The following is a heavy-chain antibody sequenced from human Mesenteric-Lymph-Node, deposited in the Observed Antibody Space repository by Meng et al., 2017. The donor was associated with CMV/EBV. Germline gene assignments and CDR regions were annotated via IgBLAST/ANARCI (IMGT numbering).Heavy chain of an antibody. J-gene: IGHJ4*02. CDR2: IYSGGTT. V-gene: IGHV3-53*01. Sequence: GGSLRLSCAVSGFTVSSNYMSWVRQAPGKGLEWVSVIYSGGTTYYADSVQGRFTISRDNSKNTLYLQMNSLRVEDTAVYYCAKGPLADIWGSYRSSFDYWGQGTLVTVSS. CDR3: AKGPLADIWGSYRSSFDY. CDR1: GFTVSSNY. D-gene: IGHD3-16*02.